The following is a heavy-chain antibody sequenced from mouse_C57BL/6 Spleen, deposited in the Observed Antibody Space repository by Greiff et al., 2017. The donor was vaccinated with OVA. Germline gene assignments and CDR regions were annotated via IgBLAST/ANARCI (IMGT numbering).Heavy chain of an antibody. J-gene: IGHJ4*01. Sequence: VHLVESGPGLVAPSQSLSITCTVSGFSLTSYGVHWVRQPPGKGLEWLVVIWSDGSTTYNSALKSRLSISKDNSKSQVFLKMNSLQTDDTAMYYCARHSHYYGTAMDYWGQGTSVTVSS. D-gene: IGHD1-1*01. CDR3: ARHSHYYGTAMDY. CDR1: GFSLTSYG. CDR2: IWSDGST. V-gene: IGHV2-6-1*01.